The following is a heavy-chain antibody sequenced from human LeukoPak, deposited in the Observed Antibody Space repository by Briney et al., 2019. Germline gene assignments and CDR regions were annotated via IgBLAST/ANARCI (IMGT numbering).Heavy chain of an antibody. CDR2: IYYSGST. V-gene: IGHV4-59*08. J-gene: IGHJ4*02. Sequence: SETLSLTCTVSGGSISSYYWSGIRQPPGKGLEWIGYIYYSGSTNYNPSLKSRVTISVDTSKNQFSLKLSSVTAADTAVYYCARRMEIWGQGTLVTVSS. CDR3: ARRMEI. D-gene: IGHD2-8*01. CDR1: GGSISSYY.